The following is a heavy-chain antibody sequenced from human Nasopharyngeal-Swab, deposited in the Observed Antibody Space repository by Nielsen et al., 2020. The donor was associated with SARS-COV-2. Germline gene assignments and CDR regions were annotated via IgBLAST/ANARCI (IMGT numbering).Heavy chain of an antibody. CDR3: ARDGLDYDFWSAYFMDV. Sequence: GGSLRLSCAASGFTFNKYNFNWVRQAPGKGLEWVSSISSSSSYIYYADSVKGRFTISRDNAKNSFPLQMNSLRAEDTAVYYCARDGLDYDFWSAYFMDVWGQGTTVTVSS. CDR2: ISSSSSYI. D-gene: IGHD3-3*01. CDR1: GFTFNKYN. V-gene: IGHV3-21*01. J-gene: IGHJ6*02.